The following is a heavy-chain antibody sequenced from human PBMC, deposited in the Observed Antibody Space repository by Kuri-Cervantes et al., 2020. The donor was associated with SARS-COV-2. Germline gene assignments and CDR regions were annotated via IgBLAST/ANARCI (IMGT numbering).Heavy chain of an antibody. V-gene: IGHV1-69*06. J-gene: IGHJ4*02. D-gene: IGHD1-1*01. CDR1: GGTFSSYT. CDR2: IIPIFGTA. CDR3: ARWVGLEPTGFDY. Sequence: SVKVSCKASGGTFSSYTISWVRQAPGQGFEWMGGIIPIFGTANYAQKFQGRVTITADKSTSTAYMELSSLRSEDTAVYYCARWVGLEPTGFDYWGQGTLVTVSS.